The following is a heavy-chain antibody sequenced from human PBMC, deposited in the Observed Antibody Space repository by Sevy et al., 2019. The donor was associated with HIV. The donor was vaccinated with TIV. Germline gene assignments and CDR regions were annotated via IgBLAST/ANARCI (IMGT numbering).Heavy chain of an antibody. CDR2: ISGSGGST. V-gene: IGHV3-23*01. Sequence: GGSLRLSCAASGFTFSSYAMSWVRQAPGKGLEWVSAISGSGGSTYYADSVKGRFTISRENSKNTLYLQMNSLRAEDTAVYYCAKCYYGSGSYPDYWGQGTLVTVSS. CDR1: GFTFSSYA. J-gene: IGHJ4*02. D-gene: IGHD3-10*01. CDR3: AKCYYGSGSYPDY.